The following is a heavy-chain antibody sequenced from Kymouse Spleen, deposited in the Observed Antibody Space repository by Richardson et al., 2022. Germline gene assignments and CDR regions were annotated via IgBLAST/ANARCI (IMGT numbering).Heavy chain of an antibody. CDR2: IYHSGST. CDR3: ARYYYDSSGYYYYGMDV. V-gene: IGHV4-4*02. Sequence: QVQLQESGPGLVKPSGTLSLTCAVSGGSISSSNWWSWVRQPPGKGLEWIGEIYHSGSTNYNPSLKSRVTISVDKSKNQFSLKLSSVTAADTAVYYCARYYYDSSGYYYYGMDVWGQGTTVTVSS. CDR1: GGSISSSNW. J-gene: IGHJ6*02. D-gene: IGHD3-22*01.